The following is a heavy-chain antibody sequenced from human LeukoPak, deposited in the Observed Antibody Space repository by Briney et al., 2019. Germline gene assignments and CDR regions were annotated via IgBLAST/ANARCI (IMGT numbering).Heavy chain of an antibody. Sequence: SVKVSCKASGGIFISYAISWVRQAPGQGLEWMGGIIPIFGTANYAQKFQGRVTITADESTSTAYMELSSLRSEDTAVYYCATCARNYYCYRFDYWGQGTLVTVSS. CDR1: GGIFISYA. D-gene: IGHD2-2*02. V-gene: IGHV1-69*01. J-gene: IGHJ4*02. CDR3: ATCARNYYCYRFDY. CDR2: IIPIFGTA.